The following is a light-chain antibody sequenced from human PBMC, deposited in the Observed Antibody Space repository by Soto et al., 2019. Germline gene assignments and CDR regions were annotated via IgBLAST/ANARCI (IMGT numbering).Light chain of an antibody. V-gene: IGKV3-15*01. CDR1: QSVSSN. J-gene: IGKJ2*01. CDR2: GAS. Sequence: EIVMTQSPATLSVSPGERATLSCRASQSVSSNLAWYQQKPGQAPRLLIYGASTRATGIPARFSGSGSGTEFTLTISSLQSEDFAVYYCQKYHNWPMYTFGQGTKLEIK. CDR3: QKYHNWPMYT.